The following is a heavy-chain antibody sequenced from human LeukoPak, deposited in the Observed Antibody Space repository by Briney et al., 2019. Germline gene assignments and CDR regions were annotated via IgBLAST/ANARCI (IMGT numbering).Heavy chain of an antibody. Sequence: PGGSLRLSCAAPGFTFSSYSMNWVRQAPGKGLEWVSYISSTTITIYYADSVKGRFTVSRGNAKNSLYLQMNSLRAEDTAVYYCARRAPYGSGSYFPNFDYWGQGTPVTVSS. CDR1: GFTFSSYS. D-gene: IGHD3-10*01. J-gene: IGHJ4*02. V-gene: IGHV3-48*04. CDR3: ARRAPYGSGSYFPNFDY. CDR2: ISSTTITI.